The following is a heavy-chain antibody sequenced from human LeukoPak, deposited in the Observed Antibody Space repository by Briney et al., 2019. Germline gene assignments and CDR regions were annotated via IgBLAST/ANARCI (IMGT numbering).Heavy chain of an antibody. CDR1: GFTFSSHA. J-gene: IGHJ4*02. CDR3: ARGLHDFWSGYLDY. CDR2: ISYDGSNK. Sequence: GGSLRLSCVASGFTFSSHAMHWVRQAPGKGLEWVAVISYDGSNKYYADSVKGRFTISRDNSKNTLYLQMNSLRAEDTAVYYCARGLHDFWSGYLDYWGQGTLVTVSS. V-gene: IGHV3-30-3*01. D-gene: IGHD3-3*01.